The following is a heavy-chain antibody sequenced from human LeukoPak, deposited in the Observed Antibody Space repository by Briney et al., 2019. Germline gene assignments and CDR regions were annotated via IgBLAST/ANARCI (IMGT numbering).Heavy chain of an antibody. Sequence: GGSLSLSCAASGFTFDAYEINWVRQAPGKGLEWVSYISGSGRTIYYADSVKGRFTISWDNAKNSVYLQMNRLRAEDTAVYYCARGVYGRFDSWGQGTLVTVSS. CDR1: GFTFDAYE. D-gene: IGHD2/OR15-2a*01. CDR2: ISGSGRTI. V-gene: IGHV3-48*03. CDR3: ARGVYGRFDS. J-gene: IGHJ5*01.